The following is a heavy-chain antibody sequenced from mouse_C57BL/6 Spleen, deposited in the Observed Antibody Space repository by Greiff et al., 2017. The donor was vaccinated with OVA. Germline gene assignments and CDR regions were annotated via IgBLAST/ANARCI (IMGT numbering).Heavy chain of an antibody. D-gene: IGHD4-1*01. V-gene: IGHV1-50*01. Sequence: QVQLQQPGAELVKPGASVKLSCKASGYTFTSYWMQWVKQRPGQGLEWIGEIDPSDSYTNYNQKFKGKATLTVDTSSSTAYMQLRSLTSEDSAVYYCARAGPFAYWGQGTLVTVSA. CDR1: GYTFTSYW. CDR2: IDPSDSYT. J-gene: IGHJ3*01. CDR3: ARAGPFAY.